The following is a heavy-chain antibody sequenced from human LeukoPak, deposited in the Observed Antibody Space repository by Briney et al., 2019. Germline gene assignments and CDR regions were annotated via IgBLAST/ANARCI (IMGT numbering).Heavy chain of an antibody. CDR1: GGSFSGYY. D-gene: IGHD2/OR15-2a*01. CDR3: ARLRRLYAVVRSRVNYFDY. CDR2: INHSGST. V-gene: IGHV4-34*01. Sequence: PSETLSLTCAVYGGSFSGYYWSWIRQPPRKGLEWIGEINHSGSTNYNPSLKSRVTISVDTSKNQFSLKLSSVTAADTAVYYCARLRRLYAVVRSRVNYFDYWGQGTLVTVSS. J-gene: IGHJ4*02.